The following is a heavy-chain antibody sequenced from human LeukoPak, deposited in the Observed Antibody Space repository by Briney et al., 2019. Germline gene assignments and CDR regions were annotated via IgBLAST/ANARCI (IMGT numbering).Heavy chain of an antibody. CDR3: AKEANIFTGYYLGEFDY. V-gene: IGHV3-23*01. CDR1: GFTFSSYA. J-gene: IGHJ4*02. D-gene: IGHD3-9*01. CDR2: ISGSGGST. Sequence: PGGSLRLSCAASGFTFSSYAMSWVRQAPGKGLEWVSAISGSGGSTYYADSVKGRFTISRDNSKNTLYLQMNSLRAEDTAVYYCAKEANIFTGYYLGEFDYWGQGTLVTVSS.